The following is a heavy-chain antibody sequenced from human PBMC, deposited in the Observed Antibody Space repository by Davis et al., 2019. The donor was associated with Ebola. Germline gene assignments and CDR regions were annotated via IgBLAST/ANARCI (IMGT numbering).Heavy chain of an antibody. CDR2: VYYSGIT. J-gene: IGHJ4*02. Sequence: PSETLSLTCSVSGGSISNYYWSWIRQPPGKGLEWIGYVYYSGITNYNPSLKSRVTISVDTSKNQFSLKLTSVTAADTAVYYCASWGSNFDYWGQGTLVTVSS. V-gene: IGHV4-59*01. CDR3: ASWGSNFDY. CDR1: GGSISNYY. D-gene: IGHD7-27*01.